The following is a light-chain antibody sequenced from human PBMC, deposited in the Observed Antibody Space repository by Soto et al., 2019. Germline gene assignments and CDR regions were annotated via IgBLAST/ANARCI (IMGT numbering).Light chain of an antibody. CDR1: QSITTN. J-gene: IGKJ1*01. Sequence: EVVMTQSPVTLSVSPGERATLSCRASQSITTNLAWYQQKPGQAPRLLIYGASTRATGVPARFSGSGSGTQFTLTSNSLQSEDFAGYYGQQYNDWPPKRTCGQGTKVDIK. CDR3: QQYNDWPPKRT. CDR2: GAS. V-gene: IGKV3-15*01.